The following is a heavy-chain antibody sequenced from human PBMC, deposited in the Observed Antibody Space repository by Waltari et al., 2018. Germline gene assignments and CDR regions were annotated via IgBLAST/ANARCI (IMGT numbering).Heavy chain of an antibody. D-gene: IGHD3-16*02. CDR2: CQPENVET. J-gene: IGHJ4*02. Sequence: QVQLVQSGAEVKKPGASVKVSCKVSGYTLTELSMHWVRQAPGQGLGWMGGCQPENVETIYAQKFQGMFTMTEETSTDTAYMELSSLGSEDTAVYYCATGMGDYGWGSYRYTGYFDYWGQGTLVTVSS. V-gene: IGHV1-24*01. CDR3: ATGMGDYGWGSYRYTGYFDY. CDR1: GYTLTELS.